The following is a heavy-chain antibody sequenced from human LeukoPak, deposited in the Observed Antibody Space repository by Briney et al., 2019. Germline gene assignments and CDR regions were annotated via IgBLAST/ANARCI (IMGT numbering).Heavy chain of an antibody. CDR3: ARAPKGSPFDY. Sequence: GGSLRLSCAASRFTFSSYSMNWVRQAPGKGLEYVSAISSNGGSTYYANSVKGRFTISRDNSKNTLYLQMGSLRAEDMAVYYCARAPKGSPFDYWGQGTLVTVSS. CDR1: RFTFSSYS. V-gene: IGHV3-64*01. D-gene: IGHD1-26*01. J-gene: IGHJ4*02. CDR2: ISSNGGST.